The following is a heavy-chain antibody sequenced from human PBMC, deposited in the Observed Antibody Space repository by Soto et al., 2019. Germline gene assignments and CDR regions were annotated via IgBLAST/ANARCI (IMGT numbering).Heavy chain of an antibody. CDR3: ANNIDYGYSFDY. V-gene: IGHV3-23*01. J-gene: IGHJ4*02. CDR2: ISGSGGST. CDR1: GFTFSGYA. Sequence: PGGSLRLSCAASGFTFSGYAMSWVRQAPGKGLEWVSAISGSGGSTYYADSVKGRFTISRDNSKNTLYLQINSLRAEDTAVYYCANNIDYGYSFDYWGQGTLVTVSS. D-gene: IGHD4-17*01.